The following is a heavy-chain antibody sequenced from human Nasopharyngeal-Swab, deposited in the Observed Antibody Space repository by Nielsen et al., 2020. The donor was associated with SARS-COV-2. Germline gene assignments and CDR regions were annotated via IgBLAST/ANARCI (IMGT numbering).Heavy chain of an antibody. Sequence: GGSLRLSCAASGFTFSSFAMTWVRQPPGEGLEWVSYITASGLSTYYADSVKGRFTISRDNSKNTLYLQMNILRAADTAVYYCAKARAYNGSYYFDYWGQGTLVTVSS. CDR3: AKARAYNGSYYFDY. J-gene: IGHJ4*02. V-gene: IGHV3-23*01. D-gene: IGHD5-12*01. CDR2: ITASGLST. CDR1: GFTFSSFA.